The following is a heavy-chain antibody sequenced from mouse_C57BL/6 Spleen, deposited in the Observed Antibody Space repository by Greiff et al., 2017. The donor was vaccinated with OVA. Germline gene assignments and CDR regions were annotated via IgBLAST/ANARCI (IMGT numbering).Heavy chain of an antibody. V-gene: IGHV5-17*01. CDR3: ARSPGDYFDY. J-gene: IGHJ2*01. Sequence: EVQRVESGGGLVKPGGSLKLSCAASGFTFSDYGMHWVRQAPEKGLEWVAYISSGSSTIYYADTVKGRFTISRDNAKKTLFLQMTSLRSEDTAMYYCARSPGDYFDYWGQGTTLTVSS. CDR1: GFTFSDYG. D-gene: IGHD3-2*02. CDR2: ISSGSSTI.